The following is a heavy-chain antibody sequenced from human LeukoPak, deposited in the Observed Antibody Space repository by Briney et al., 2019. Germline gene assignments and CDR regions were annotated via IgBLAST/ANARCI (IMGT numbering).Heavy chain of an antibody. CDR1: GGSMSGYY. Sequence: SETLSLTCTVSGGSMSGYYWSWIRQPAGKGLEWIGRIYISGSTNYNPSLKSRVTMSVDTSKNQVSLKMSSVTAADTAVYYCVRGARAARNWFDPWGQGTLVAVAS. J-gene: IGHJ5*02. CDR2: IYISGST. CDR3: VRGARAARNWFDP. V-gene: IGHV4-4*07. D-gene: IGHD6-13*01.